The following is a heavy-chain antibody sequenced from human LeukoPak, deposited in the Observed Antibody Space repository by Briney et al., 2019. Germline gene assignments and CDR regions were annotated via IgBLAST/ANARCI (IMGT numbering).Heavy chain of an antibody. Sequence: AASVTVSCKASGDTFSSYAISWLRQAPGQGLEWMGGIIPILGTTNYAQKFQGRVTITADESTSTLYMELRSLRSEDTAIYYCARDDYYDSSAYRENPFDVWGQGTMVTVSS. V-gene: IGHV1-69*01. J-gene: IGHJ3*01. CDR2: IIPILGTT. CDR3: ARDDYYDSSAYRENPFDV. D-gene: IGHD3-22*01. CDR1: GDTFSSYA.